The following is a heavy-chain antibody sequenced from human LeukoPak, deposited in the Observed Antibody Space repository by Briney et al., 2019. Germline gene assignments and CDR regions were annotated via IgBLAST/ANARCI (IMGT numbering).Heavy chain of an antibody. CDR1: GFTFSGYS. V-gene: IGHV3-21*01. J-gene: IGHJ4*02. Sequence: PGGSLRLSCTASGFTFSGYSMNWIRQAPGKGLEWVSSFGTRSTSIYHAGSVKGRFAISRDNAKNSLYLQMNSLRAEHTALYYCAGEVSEGLDFWGQGTLVTVSS. CDR2: FGTRSTSI. CDR3: AGEVSEGLDF. D-gene: IGHD3-22*01.